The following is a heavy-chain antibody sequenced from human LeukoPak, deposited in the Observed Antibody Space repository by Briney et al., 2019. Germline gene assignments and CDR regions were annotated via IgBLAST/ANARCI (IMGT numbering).Heavy chain of an antibody. CDR3: ARGALRLKSDEFDH. CDR1: GDSISAYY. V-gene: IGHV4-59*01. Sequence: SETLSLTCTVSGDSISAYYWTWIRQPPGKGLEWIGYFSDSWNTNYNPSLKSRVTISADTSKNQFSLELTSVTAADTAVYYCARGALRLKSDEFDHWGQGTLVAVSS. J-gene: IGHJ4*02. CDR2: FSDSWNT.